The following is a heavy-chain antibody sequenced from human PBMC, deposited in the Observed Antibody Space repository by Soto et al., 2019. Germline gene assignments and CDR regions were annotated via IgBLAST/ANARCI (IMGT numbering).Heavy chain of an antibody. Sequence: SLRLSCAASGFTLGSYGMHWVRQAPGKGLEWVAVIWYDGSNKYYADSVKGRFTISRDNSKNTLYLQMNSLRAEDTAVYYCARDRGPQYYFDYWGQGTLVTVSS. CDR1: GFTLGSYG. D-gene: IGHD2-15*01. CDR3: ARDRGPQYYFDY. J-gene: IGHJ4*02. V-gene: IGHV3-33*01. CDR2: IWYDGSNK.